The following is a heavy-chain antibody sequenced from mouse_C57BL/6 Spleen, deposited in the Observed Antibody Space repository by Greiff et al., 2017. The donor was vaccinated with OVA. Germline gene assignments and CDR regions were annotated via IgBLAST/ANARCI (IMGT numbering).Heavy chain of an antibody. V-gene: IGHV3-6*01. J-gene: IGHJ3*01. CDR3: ARNYGSSSFAY. Sequence: EVQRVESGPGLVKPSQSLSLTCSVTGYSITSGYYWNWIRQFPGNKLAWMGYISYDGSNNYNPSLKNRISITRDTSKNQFFLKLNSVTTEDTATYYCARNYGSSSFAYWGQGTLVTVSA. CDR1: GYSITSGYY. D-gene: IGHD1-1*01. CDR2: ISYDGSN.